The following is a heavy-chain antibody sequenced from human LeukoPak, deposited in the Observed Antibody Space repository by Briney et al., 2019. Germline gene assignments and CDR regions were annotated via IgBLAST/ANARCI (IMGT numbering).Heavy chain of an antibody. CDR1: GFTFSSYE. V-gene: IGHV3-48*03. D-gene: IGHD4-11*01. CDR3: ARVRYTNSDY. CDR2: ISSSGSTI. Sequence: AGGSLRLSCAASGFTFSSYEMNWVRQAPGKGLEWVSYISSSGSTIYYADSVKGRFTISRDNAKNSLSLQMNSLRAEDTAVYYCARVRYTNSDYWGQGTLVTVSS. J-gene: IGHJ4*02.